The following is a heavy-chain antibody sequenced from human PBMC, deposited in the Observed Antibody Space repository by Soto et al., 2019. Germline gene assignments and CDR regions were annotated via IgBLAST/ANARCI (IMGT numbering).Heavy chain of an antibody. CDR1: GDSVSSNSAA. CDR3: ARVEMATTTYYYYYYGMDV. J-gene: IGHJ6*02. CDR2: TYYRSKWYN. V-gene: IGHV6-1*01. D-gene: IGHD5-12*01. Sequence: SQTLSLTCAISGDSVSSNSAAWSWIRQSPSRGLEWLGRTYYRSKWYNDYAVSVKSRITINPDTSKNQFSLQLNSVTPEDTAVYYCARVEMATTTYYYYYYGMDVWGQGTTVTVSS.